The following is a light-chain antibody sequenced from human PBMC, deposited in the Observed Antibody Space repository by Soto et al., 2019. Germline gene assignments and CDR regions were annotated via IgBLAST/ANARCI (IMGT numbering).Light chain of an antibody. CDR1: QSVSTNY. V-gene: IGKV3-20*01. CDR2: GAT. J-gene: IGKJ2*01. CDR3: QQYGSSPYT. Sequence: EIVLTQSPGTLSLSPGERATLSCRASQSVSTNYLAWYQQKPGQPPRLLIYGATSRATGIPDRFSGSGSGTDFILTISRLEPEDFALYFCQQYGSSPYTFAQGTRLDIK.